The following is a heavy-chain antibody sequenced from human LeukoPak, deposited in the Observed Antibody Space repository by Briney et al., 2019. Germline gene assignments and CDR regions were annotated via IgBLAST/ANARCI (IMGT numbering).Heavy chain of an antibody. V-gene: IGHV4-59*01. CDR3: ARARVGYYGSGSYYKSYYYMDV. CDR2: IYSSGST. Sequence: SETLSLTCTVPGGSISSYYWSWIRQPPGKGLERIGNIYSSGSTNYNPSLKSRVTISVDTSKNQFSLKLSSVTAADTAVYYCARARVGYYGSGSYYKSYYYMDVWGKGTTVTISS. CDR1: GGSISSYY. D-gene: IGHD3-10*01. J-gene: IGHJ6*03.